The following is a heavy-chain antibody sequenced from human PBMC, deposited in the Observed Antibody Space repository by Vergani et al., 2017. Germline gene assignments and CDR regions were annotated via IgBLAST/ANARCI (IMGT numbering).Heavy chain of an antibody. V-gene: IGHV3-30*03. D-gene: IGHD1-1*01. CDR3: ARDFLTRVTTLYYYYMGV. CDR2: ISYDGNKK. Sequence: QVQLVESGGGEVQPGRSLRLSCSDAGFPFSDYGVHWVRQAPGKGLEWVSVISYDGNKKNYADSVKGRFTISRDNSKNTLYLEMNALRAEDTAVYYCARDFLTRVTTLYYYYMGVWGKGTTVTVSS. J-gene: IGHJ6*03. CDR1: GFPFSDYG.